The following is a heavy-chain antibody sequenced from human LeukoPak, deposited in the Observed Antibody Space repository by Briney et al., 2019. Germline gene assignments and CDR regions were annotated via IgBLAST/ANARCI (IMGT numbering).Heavy chain of an antibody. CDR3: ARDLLTPEVGALGY. CDR2: IGSTSSTI. V-gene: IGHV3-48*04. Sequence: GGSLRLSCAASEFTFSSYTMNWVRQAPGKGLEWVSYIGSTSSTIYYADSVKGRFTISRDNAKNSLYLQMNSLRAEDTAVYYCARDLLTPEVGALGYWGQGTLVTVSS. CDR1: EFTFSSYT. J-gene: IGHJ4*02. D-gene: IGHD1-26*01.